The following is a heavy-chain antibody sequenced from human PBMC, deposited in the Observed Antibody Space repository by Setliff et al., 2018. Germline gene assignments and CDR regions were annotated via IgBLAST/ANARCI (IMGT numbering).Heavy chain of an antibody. J-gene: IGHJ6*02. CDR3: ARNWATAQHYYYGMDV. Sequence: PGGSLRLSCAASGFTFSSYAMSWVRQAPGKGLEWVSAISGSGGTTYYADSVKGRFTISRDNSENTLYLQMNSLRAEDTAVYYCARNWATAQHYYYGMDVWGQGTTVTVS. D-gene: IGHD2-21*02. CDR1: GFTFSSYA. V-gene: IGHV3-23*01. CDR2: ISGSGGTT.